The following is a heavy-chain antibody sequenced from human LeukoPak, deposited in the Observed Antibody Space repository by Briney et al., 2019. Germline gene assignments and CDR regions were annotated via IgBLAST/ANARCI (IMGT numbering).Heavy chain of an antibody. J-gene: IGHJ4*02. V-gene: IGHV1-69*01. CDR1: GGTFSSYA. D-gene: IGHD1-26*01. CDR3: ARDGGKVGATGPFDF. Sequence: SVKVSCKASGGTFSSYAISWVRQAPGQGLEWMGGIIPIFGTANYAQKFQGRVTITADESTSTDYMELSRLRSDDTAVYYCARDGGKVGATGPFDFWGQGTLVNVPS. CDR2: IIPIFGTA.